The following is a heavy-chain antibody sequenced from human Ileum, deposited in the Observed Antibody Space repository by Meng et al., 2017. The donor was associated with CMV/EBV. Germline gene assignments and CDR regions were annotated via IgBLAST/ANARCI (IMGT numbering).Heavy chain of an antibody. D-gene: IGHD2/OR15-2a*01. CDR3: AREEFSAYAST. Sequence: QGQLVQSGTEVKKPGASVTVSCKASGYTVITFGITWVRQAPGQGLEWMGWITPYNGKTDYAQRLQNRVTMTTDTSTNTVYMELRSLRSDDTAVYYCAREEFSAYASTWGQGTMVTVSS. V-gene: IGHV1-18*01. J-gene: IGHJ5*02. CDR2: ITPYNGKT. CDR1: GYTVITFG.